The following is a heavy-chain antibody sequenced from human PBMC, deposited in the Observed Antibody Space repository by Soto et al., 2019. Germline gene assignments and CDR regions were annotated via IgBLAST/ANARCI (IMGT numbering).Heavy chain of an antibody. CDR1: GASISSSY. Sequence: PSETLSLTCTVYGASISSSYWSWIRQSPERXLEWIAYVYHTGATNYNPSLKSRVTISLDTSKGQFSLNLTSLTTADTAVYFCARGGNRYSNVASGVGGFDFWGQGSLVTVSS. V-gene: IGHV4-59*01. CDR2: VYHTGAT. J-gene: IGHJ4*02. CDR3: ARGGNRYSNVASGVGGFDF. D-gene: IGHD5-12*01.